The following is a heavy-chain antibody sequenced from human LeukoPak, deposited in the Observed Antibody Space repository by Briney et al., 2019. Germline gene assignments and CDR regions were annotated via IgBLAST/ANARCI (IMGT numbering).Heavy chain of an antibody. Sequence: PGAAXKISCKASGYSFDYYWIAWVRQMPGKGLEWMGIIYPDESDSTYSPSFEGQVTISVDNSINTAYLQWSSLKASNTAIYFCARVGSVTNFGVVSYYFDYWGQGTLVTVSS. CDR3: ARVGSVTNFGVVSYYFDY. D-gene: IGHD3-3*01. J-gene: IGHJ4*02. CDR2: IYPDESDS. V-gene: IGHV5-51*01. CDR1: GYSFDYYW.